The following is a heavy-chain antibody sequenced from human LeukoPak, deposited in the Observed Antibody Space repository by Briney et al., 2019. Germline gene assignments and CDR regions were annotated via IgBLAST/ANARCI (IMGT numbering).Heavy chain of an antibody. Sequence: SETLSLTCAVYGGSFSGYYWSWIRQPPGKGLEWIGEINHSGSTNYNPSLKSRVTISVDTSKNQFSLKLSSVTAADTAVYYCARGAVYGYWGQGTLVTVSS. CDR1: GGSFSGYY. CDR3: ARGAVYGY. V-gene: IGHV4-34*01. J-gene: IGHJ4*02. D-gene: IGHD1-14*01. CDR2: INHSGST.